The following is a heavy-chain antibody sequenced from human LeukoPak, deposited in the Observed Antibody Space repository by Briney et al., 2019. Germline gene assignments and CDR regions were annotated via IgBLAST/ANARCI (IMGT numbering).Heavy chain of an antibody. J-gene: IGHJ4*02. Sequence: ASVKVSCKASGYTFTGYYMFWVRQAPGQGLEWMGWINPNTGATKYAQNFQGRVTLTRDTSIRTTFMELSSLRSDDTAFYYCARDERFCNGENGYPDLGYWGQGTLVTVSS. V-gene: IGHV1-2*02. CDR2: INPNTGAT. D-gene: IGHD2-15*01. CDR1: GYTFTGYY. CDR3: ARDERFCNGENGYPDLGY.